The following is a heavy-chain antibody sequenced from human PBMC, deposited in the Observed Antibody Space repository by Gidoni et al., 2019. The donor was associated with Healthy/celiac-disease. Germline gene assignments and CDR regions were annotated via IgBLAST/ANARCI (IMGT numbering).Heavy chain of an antibody. CDR2: IYYSGST. CDR3: ARVGGRGYYDSSGHFDY. D-gene: IGHD3-22*01. CDR1: GGSIRSYY. Sequence: QVQLQESGPGLVTPSETLSLTCTVSGGSIRSYYWSWIRQPPGKGLEWIGLIYYSGSTNYNPSLKSRVTISVDTSKNQFSLKLSSVTAADTAVYYCARVGGRGYYDSSGHFDYWGQGTLVTVSS. V-gene: IGHV4-59*01. J-gene: IGHJ4*02.